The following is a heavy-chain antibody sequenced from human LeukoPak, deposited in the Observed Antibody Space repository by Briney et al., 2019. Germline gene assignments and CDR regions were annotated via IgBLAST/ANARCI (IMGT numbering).Heavy chain of an antibody. J-gene: IGHJ6*02. CDR2: IIPIFGIA. V-gene: IGHV1-69*10. Sequence: SVKVSCKASGRTFSSYAISWVRQAPGQGLEWMGGIIPIFGIANYAQKFQGRVTITAEKSTSTAYMVLSSLRTEDTAVYYCARYSGRDGYNLNYYYYYGMDVWGQGTTITVSS. D-gene: IGHD5-24*01. CDR3: ARYSGRDGYNLNYYYYYGMDV. CDR1: GRTFSSYA.